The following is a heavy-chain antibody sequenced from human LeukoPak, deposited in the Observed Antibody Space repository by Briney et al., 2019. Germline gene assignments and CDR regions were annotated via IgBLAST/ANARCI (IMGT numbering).Heavy chain of an antibody. J-gene: IGHJ6*03. CDR2: IHYSGST. CDR3: ARGGGWSSYYYYYMDV. Sequence: SETLSLTCTVSGGSIGSFFWSWIRQPPGKALEWIGYIHYSGSTKYNPSLKSRVTISVDTSKNQFSLKLSSVTAADTAVYYCARGGGWSSYYYYYMDVWGKGTTVTVSS. D-gene: IGHD6-19*01. CDR1: GGSIGSFF. V-gene: IGHV4-59*12.